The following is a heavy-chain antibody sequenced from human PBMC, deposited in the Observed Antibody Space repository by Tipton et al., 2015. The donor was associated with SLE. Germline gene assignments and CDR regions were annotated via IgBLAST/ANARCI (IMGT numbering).Heavy chain of an antibody. V-gene: IGHV4-4*08. Sequence: TLSLTCTVSGGSISSYYWSWIRQPAGKGLEWIGCIYTSGSTNYNPSLKSRVTISVDTSKNQFSLKLSSVTAADTAVYYCARDEGLGRSFDYWGQGTLVTVSS. D-gene: IGHD7-27*01. CDR3: ARDEGLGRSFDY. CDR2: IYTSGST. CDR1: GGSISSYY. J-gene: IGHJ4*02.